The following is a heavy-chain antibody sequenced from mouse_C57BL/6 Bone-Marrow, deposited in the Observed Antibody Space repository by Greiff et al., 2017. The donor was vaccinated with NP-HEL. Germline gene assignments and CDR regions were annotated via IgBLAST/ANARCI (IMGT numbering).Heavy chain of an antibody. Sequence: EVKLMESGGDLVKPGGSLKLSCAASGFTFSSYGMSWVRQTPDKRLEWVATISSGGSYTYYPDSVKGRFTISRDNAKNTLYLQMSSLKSEDTAMYYCARPNYYGSSWDWYFDVWGTGTTVTVSS. CDR2: ISSGGSYT. CDR1: GFTFSSYG. D-gene: IGHD1-1*01. V-gene: IGHV5-6*01. CDR3: ARPNYYGSSWDWYFDV. J-gene: IGHJ1*03.